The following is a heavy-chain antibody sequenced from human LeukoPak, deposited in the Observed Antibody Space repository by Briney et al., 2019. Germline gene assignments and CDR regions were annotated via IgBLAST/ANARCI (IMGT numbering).Heavy chain of an antibody. Sequence: SETLSLTCTVSGGSICSYYWRWMRQPPGKGLEWIGYIYTSGSTNYNPSLKSRVPISVDTSKNQFSLKLSSVTAADTAAYYCARATPHFDYWGQGTLVTVSS. CDR3: ARATPHFDY. CDR2: IYTSGST. CDR1: GGSICSYY. J-gene: IGHJ4*02. V-gene: IGHV4-4*09.